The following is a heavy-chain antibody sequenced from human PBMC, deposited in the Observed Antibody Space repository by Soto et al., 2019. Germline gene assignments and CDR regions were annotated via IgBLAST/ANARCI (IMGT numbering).Heavy chain of an antibody. CDR2: ISYDGSNK. D-gene: IGHD3-22*01. V-gene: IGHV3-30*18. CDR3: AKRGGYYYDSSGYHYYYYGMDV. J-gene: IGHJ6*02. Sequence: GGSLRLSCAASGFTFSSYGMHWVRQAPGKGLEWVAVISYDGSNKYYADSVKGRFTISRDNSKNTLYLQMNSLRAEDTAVYYCAKRGGYYYDSSGYHYYYYGMDVWGQGTTVTVSS. CDR1: GFTFSSYG.